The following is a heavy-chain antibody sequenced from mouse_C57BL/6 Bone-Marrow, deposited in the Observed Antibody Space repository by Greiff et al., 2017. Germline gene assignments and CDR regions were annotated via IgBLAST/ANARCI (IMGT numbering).Heavy chain of an antibody. CDR3: ATAQASFAY. Sequence: VQLQQSGAELARPGASVKLSCKASGYTFTSYGISWVKQRTGQGLEWIGEIYPRSGNTYYNEKFKGKATMTDDKSSSKAYMELLSLTSEDAAVYFCATAQASFAYWGQGTLVTVSA. J-gene: IGHJ3*01. V-gene: IGHV1-81*01. CDR2: IYPRSGNT. D-gene: IGHD3-2*02. CDR1: GYTFTSYG.